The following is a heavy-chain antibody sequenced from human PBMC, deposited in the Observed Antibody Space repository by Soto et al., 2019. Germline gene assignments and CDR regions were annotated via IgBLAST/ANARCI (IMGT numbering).Heavy chain of an antibody. CDR1: GGIFSNYV. CDR3: ARGYYNRSGYFDY. CDR2: IIPIFGTG. J-gene: IGHJ4*02. V-gene: IGHV1-69*01. D-gene: IGHD3-22*01. Sequence: QVQLVQSGAEVKKPGSSVKVACKASGGIFSNYVLNWVRQAPGQGLEWMGGIIPIFGTGNYAQKFQGRVTITADESTTTASMELRGLRSEAAAVYYYARGYYNRSGYFDYWGQGTLFTVSS.